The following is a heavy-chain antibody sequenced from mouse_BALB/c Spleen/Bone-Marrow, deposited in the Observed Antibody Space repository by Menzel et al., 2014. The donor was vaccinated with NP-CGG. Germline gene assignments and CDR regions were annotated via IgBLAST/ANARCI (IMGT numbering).Heavy chain of an antibody. CDR3: ARSPMITESYAMDY. Sequence: DLVKPGASVKLSCKASGYTSTSHWINWIKQRPGQGLEWIGRIAPGSGNTYYNEMFKGKATLTVDTSSSTAYIQLSSLSSEDSPVYFCARSPMITESYAMDYWGQGTSVTVSS. CDR1: GYTSTSHW. V-gene: IGHV1S41*01. CDR2: IAPGSGNT. J-gene: IGHJ4*01. D-gene: IGHD2-4*01.